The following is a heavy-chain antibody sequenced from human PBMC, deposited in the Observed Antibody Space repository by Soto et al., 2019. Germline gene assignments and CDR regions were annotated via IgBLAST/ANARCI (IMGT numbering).Heavy chain of an antibody. CDR1: GFSLSTSGVG. CDR2: IYWDDDK. J-gene: IGHJ6*03. D-gene: IGHD6-13*01. CDR3: AHKGGAVRIAAGGPLSEYYYYYMDV. Sequence: GSGPTLVNPTQTLTLTCTFSGFSLSTSGVGVGWIRQPPGKALEWLALIYWDDDKRYSPSLKSRLTITKDTSKNQVVLTMTNMDPVDTATYYCAHKGGAVRIAAGGPLSEYYYYYMDVWGKGTTVTVSS. V-gene: IGHV2-5*02.